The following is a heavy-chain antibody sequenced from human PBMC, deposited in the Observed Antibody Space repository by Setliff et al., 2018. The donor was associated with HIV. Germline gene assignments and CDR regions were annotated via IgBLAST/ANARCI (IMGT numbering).Heavy chain of an antibody. D-gene: IGHD3-10*01. J-gene: IGHJ4*02. Sequence: SETLSLTCTVSGGSMSSSSYYWGWIRQTPDKGLEWIGIIYYSGATYYNPSLTSRVTISVDTSRNQFSLKLRSVTAADTAAYYCARLGYVSGGFYKTPGPYYFDYWGQGALVTSPQ. CDR2: IYYSGAT. CDR1: GGSMSSSSYY. CDR3: ARLGYVSGGFYKTPGPYYFDY. V-gene: IGHV4-39*01.